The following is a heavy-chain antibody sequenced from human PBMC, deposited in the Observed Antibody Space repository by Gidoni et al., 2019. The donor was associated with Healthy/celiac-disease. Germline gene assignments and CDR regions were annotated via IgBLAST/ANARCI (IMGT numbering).Heavy chain of an antibody. J-gene: IGHJ3*02. V-gene: IGHV3-21*01. CDR3: AADCSSTSCSFPIPQTDAFDI. CDR1: GFTFSSYS. Sequence: EVQLVESGGGLVKPGGSLRLSCAASGFTFSSYSMNWVRQAPGKGLEWVSSISSSSSYIYYADSVKGRFTISRDNAKNSLYLQMNSLRAEDTAVYYCAADCSSTSCSFPIPQTDAFDIWGQGTMVTVSS. CDR2: ISSSSSYI. D-gene: IGHD2-2*01.